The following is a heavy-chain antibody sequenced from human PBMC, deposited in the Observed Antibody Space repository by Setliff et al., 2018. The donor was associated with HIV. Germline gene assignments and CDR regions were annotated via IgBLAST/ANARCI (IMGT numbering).Heavy chain of an antibody. CDR1: GFTFSSYS. CDR2: ISPSGTYI. V-gene: IGHV3-21*01. J-gene: IGHJ4*02. CDR3: AKGGDSHY. D-gene: IGHD2-21*02. Sequence: PGGSLRLSCAASGFTFSSYSMNWVRQAPGKGLEWVSFISPSGTYIHYADSLKGRFTISRDNAKNSLYLQMNSLRAEDTAVYYCAKGGDSHYWGQGTLVTVSS.